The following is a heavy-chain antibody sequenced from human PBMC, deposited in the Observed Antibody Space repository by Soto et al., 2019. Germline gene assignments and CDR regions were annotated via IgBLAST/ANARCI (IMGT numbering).Heavy chain of an antibody. V-gene: IGHV3-23*01. D-gene: IGHD3-22*01. Sequence: GGSLRLSCAASGFTFSSYAMSWVRQAPGKGLEWVSAISGSGGSTYYADSVKGRFTISRDNSKNTLYLQMNSLRAEDMAVYYCAKDRAYYYDSPSFDYWGQGTLVTVSS. CDR1: GFTFSSYA. J-gene: IGHJ4*02. CDR3: AKDRAYYYDSPSFDY. CDR2: ISGSGGST.